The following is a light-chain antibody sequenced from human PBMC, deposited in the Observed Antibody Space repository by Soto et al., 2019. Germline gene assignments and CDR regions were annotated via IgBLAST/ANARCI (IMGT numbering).Light chain of an antibody. CDR3: QQYNNWPPRT. V-gene: IGKV3-15*01. Sequence: EIVMTQSPATLSVSPGERATLSCRTSQSVSNNLAWYQQKPGQAPRLLIYGASTRATGIPGRFSGSGSGTEFTLTISSLQSEDFAVYYCQQYNNWPPRTFGQGTKVEIK. CDR2: GAS. CDR1: QSVSNN. J-gene: IGKJ1*01.